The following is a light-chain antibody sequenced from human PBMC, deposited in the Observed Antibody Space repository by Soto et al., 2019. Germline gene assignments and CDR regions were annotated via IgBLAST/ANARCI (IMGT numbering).Light chain of an antibody. V-gene: IGKV1-27*01. CDR2: GAS. Sequence: DIQMTQSPSSLSASVGDTVTVTCRASQGISNYLAWYQQKPGKVPKLLIYGASTLQSGVPSRFSGSGSGTDFTLTISSLQPEDVATYYCQKYNRDPFTFGPGTKVDIK. J-gene: IGKJ3*01. CDR3: QKYNRDPFT. CDR1: QGISNY.